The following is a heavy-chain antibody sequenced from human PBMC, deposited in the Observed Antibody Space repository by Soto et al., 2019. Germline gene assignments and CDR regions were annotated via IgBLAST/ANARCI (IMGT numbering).Heavy chain of an antibody. D-gene: IGHD6-13*01. CDR1: GYTFSRYG. Sequence: QVQLVQSGAEVKKPGASVRVSCKASGYTFSRYGISWVRQSPGQGLEWMGWISGLNGNTKESEKLQGRVTLTTDTAANTANMELRGLRSYDTAVYYCARASAYSTPWSFDNWGQGTLVTVSS. J-gene: IGHJ4*02. CDR2: ISGLNGNT. V-gene: IGHV1-18*01. CDR3: ARASAYSTPWSFDN.